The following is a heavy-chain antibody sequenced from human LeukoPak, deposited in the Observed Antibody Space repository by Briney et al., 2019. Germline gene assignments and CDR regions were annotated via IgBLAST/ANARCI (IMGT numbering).Heavy chain of an antibody. CDR3: AKGSGNMVRGVLFDY. D-gene: IGHD3-10*01. Sequence: GRSLRLSCAASGFSFGDYAMYWVRQAPGKGLEWVSGISWNSGAVGHADSVKGRFTISRDNAKNSLYLQMNSLRAEDMALYYCAKGSGNMVRGVLFDYWGQGTLVTVSS. V-gene: IGHV3-9*03. CDR1: GFSFGDYA. CDR2: ISWNSGAV. J-gene: IGHJ4*02.